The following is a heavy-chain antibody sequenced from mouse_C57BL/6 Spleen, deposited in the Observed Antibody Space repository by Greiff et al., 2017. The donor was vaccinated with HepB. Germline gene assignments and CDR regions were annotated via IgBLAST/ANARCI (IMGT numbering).Heavy chain of an antibody. CDR1: GYTFTSYW. J-gene: IGHJ2*01. CDR2: IDPSDSYT. D-gene: IGHD2-3*01. V-gene: IGHV1-50*01. CDR3: ARGRYDYLDY. Sequence: QVQLQQPGAELVKPGASVKLSCKASGYTFTSYWMQWVKQRPGQGLEWIGEIDPSDSYTNYNQKFKGKATLTLDTSSSTAYMQLSSLTSEDSAVYYCARGRYDYLDYWGQGTTLTVSS.